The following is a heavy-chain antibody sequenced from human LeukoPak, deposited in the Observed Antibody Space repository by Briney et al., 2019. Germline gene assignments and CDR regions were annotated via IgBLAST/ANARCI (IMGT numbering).Heavy chain of an antibody. Sequence: SGGSLRLSCAASGFTFSSYSMNWVRQAPGKGLEWVSSISSRSSYIYYADSVKRRFTISRDNAKNSLYLQMNSLRAEDTAVYYCAREGVDRRGVYYYYMDVWGKGTTVTISS. CDR2: ISSRSSYI. J-gene: IGHJ6*03. CDR1: GFTFSSYS. V-gene: IGHV3-21*01. D-gene: IGHD3-16*01. CDR3: AREGVDRRGVYYYYMDV.